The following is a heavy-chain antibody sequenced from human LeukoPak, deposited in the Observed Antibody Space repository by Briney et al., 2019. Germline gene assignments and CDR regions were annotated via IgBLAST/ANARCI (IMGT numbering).Heavy chain of an antibody. CDR3: ARDRVVVVAATSYWFDP. CDR1: GYTFTGYY. V-gene: IGHV1-2*02. CDR2: INPNSGGT. Sequence: ASVKVSCKASGYTFTGYYMHRVRQAPGQGLEWMGWINPNSGGTNYAQKFQGRVTMTRDTSISTAYMELSRLRSDDTAVYYCARDRVVVVAATSYWFDPWGQGTLVTVSS. J-gene: IGHJ5*02. D-gene: IGHD2-15*01.